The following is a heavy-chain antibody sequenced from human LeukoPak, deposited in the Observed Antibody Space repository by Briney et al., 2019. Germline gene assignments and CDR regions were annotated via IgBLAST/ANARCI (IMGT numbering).Heavy chain of an antibody. CDR3: ARDALTGSPNWFDP. V-gene: IGHV4-61*02. CDR1: GGSLSSRAYY. Sequence: SETLSLTCTVSGGSLSSRAYYWTWIRQPAGKGLEWIGRIHNSGSTYYNPSLKSRVTMSIDTSNNQFFLKLNSVTAADTAVYHCARDALTGSPNWFDPWGQGILVTVSS. J-gene: IGHJ5*02. CDR2: IHNSGST. D-gene: IGHD3-9*01.